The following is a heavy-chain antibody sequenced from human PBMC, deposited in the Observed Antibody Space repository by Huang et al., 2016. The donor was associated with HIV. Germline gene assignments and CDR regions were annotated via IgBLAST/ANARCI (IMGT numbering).Heavy chain of an antibody. Sequence: QMQLQQWGAGLLKPSETLSLTCDVHGGSFTGNYLSWIRQPPGKGLAWLGEINDVDATNSNPALQGRLSISLDKSKRQLSLNLKSVTAADTGVYYCARQRTILDWLLGMDVWGQGTTVSVSS. D-gene: IGHD3-9*01. V-gene: IGHV4-34*01. J-gene: IGHJ6*02. CDR3: ARQRTILDWLLGMDV. CDR1: GGSFTGNY. CDR2: INDVDAT.